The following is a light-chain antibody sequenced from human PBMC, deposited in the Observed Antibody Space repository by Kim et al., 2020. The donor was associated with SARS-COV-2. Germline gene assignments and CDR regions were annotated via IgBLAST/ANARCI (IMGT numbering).Light chain of an antibody. CDR2: SAS. Sequence: LTPGERVTPSCRASQSVSSSYLAWYQQKPGQAPRLLIYSASFRATDIPDRFSGSGSGTDFTLTISRLEPEDSAVYYCQQYGNSPFTFGQGTKLEI. V-gene: IGKV3-20*01. CDR3: QQYGNSPFT. CDR1: QSVSSSY. J-gene: IGKJ2*01.